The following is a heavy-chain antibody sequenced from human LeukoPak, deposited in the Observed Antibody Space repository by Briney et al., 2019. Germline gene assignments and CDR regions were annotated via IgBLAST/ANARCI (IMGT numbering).Heavy chain of an antibody. CDR2: ISAYNGNT. V-gene: IGHV1-18*01. CDR3: ARDSSPMVRGVISGSYSGY. D-gene: IGHD3-10*01. CDR1: GYTFTSYG. J-gene: IGHJ4*02. Sequence: ASVKVSCKASGYTFTSYGISWVRQAPGQGLEWMGWISAYNGNTNYAQKLKGRVTMTTDTSTSTAYMELRSLRSDDTAVYYCARDSSPMVRGVISGSYSGYWGQGTLVTVSS.